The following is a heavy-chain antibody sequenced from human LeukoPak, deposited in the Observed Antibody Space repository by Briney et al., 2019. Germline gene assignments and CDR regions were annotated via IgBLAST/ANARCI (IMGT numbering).Heavy chain of an antibody. CDR1: GFTFSSYA. CDR2: ISGSGGST. J-gene: IGHJ5*02. D-gene: IGHD3-22*01. V-gene: IGHV3-23*01. Sequence: GGSLRLSCAASGFTFSSYAMSWVRQAPGKGLEWVSAISGSGGSTYYADSVKGRFTISRDNSKNTLYLQMNSLRAEDTAVYYCAKDPESYYYDSSGSENWFDPWGQGTLVTVSS. CDR3: AKDPESYYYDSSGSENWFDP.